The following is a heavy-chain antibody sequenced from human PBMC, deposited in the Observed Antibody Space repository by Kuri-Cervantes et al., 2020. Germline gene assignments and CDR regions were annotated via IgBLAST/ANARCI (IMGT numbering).Heavy chain of an antibody. J-gene: IGHJ2*01. Sequence: SETLSLTCTVSGDSMSNYYWNWFRQPPGKGLEWIGEINHSGSTNYNPSLKSRVTISVDTSKNQFSLKLSSVTAADTAVYYCARGQHSRRSYWYFDLWGRGTLVTVSS. CDR3: ARGQHSRRSYWYFDL. V-gene: IGHV4-34*01. CDR1: GDSMSNYY. CDR2: INHSGST.